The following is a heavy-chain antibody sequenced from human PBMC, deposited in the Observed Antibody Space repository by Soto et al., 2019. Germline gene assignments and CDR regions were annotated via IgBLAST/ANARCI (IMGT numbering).Heavy chain of an antibody. D-gene: IGHD3-3*01. CDR3: ARGITIFGVVFKKTRARGSWFDP. Sequence: SESMALTCAVYGGTVSGYDWGWIRPPPGKGLEWIGEINHSGSTNYNPSLKSRVTISVDTSKNQFSLKLSSVTAADTAVYYCARGITIFGVVFKKTRARGSWFDPWGQGTLVTVSS. CDR2: INHSGST. CDR1: GGTVSGYD. V-gene: IGHV4-34*01. J-gene: IGHJ5*02.